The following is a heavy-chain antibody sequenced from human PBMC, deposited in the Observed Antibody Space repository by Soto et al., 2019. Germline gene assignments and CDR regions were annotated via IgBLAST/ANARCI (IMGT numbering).Heavy chain of an antibody. Sequence: PGGSLRLSCAASGFTFSNYWMHWVRQIPGQGLLWVSHIDSDGSSTSYADSVKGRFTISRDNAKNTLYLQMNSLRAEDTAVYYCARSKWVDIVLMVYAIRADGMDVWGQGTTVTVSS. CDR1: GFTFSNYW. V-gene: IGHV3-74*01. D-gene: IGHD2-8*01. CDR2: IDSDGSST. J-gene: IGHJ6*02. CDR3: ARSKWVDIVLMVYAIRADGMDV.